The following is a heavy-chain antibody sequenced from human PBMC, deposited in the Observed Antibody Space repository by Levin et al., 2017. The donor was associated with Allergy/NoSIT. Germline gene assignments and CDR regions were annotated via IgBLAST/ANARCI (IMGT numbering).Heavy chain of an antibody. CDR1: GGTFSSYA. J-gene: IGHJ2*01. CDR2: IIPIFGTA. Sequence: SVKVSCKASGGTFSSYAISWVRQAPGQGLEWMGGIIPIFGTANYAQKFQGRVTITADKSTSTAYMELSSLRSEDTAVYYCARNYGGNLYWYFDLWGRGTLVTVSS. D-gene: IGHD4-23*01. CDR3: ARNYGGNLYWYFDL. V-gene: IGHV1-69*06.